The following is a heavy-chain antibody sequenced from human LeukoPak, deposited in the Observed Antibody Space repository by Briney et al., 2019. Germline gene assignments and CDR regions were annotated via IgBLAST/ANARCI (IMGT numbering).Heavy chain of an antibody. CDR3: ARDLLLWFGELHSYYYYGMDV. Sequence: SQTLSLTCAISGDSVSSNSAAWNWIRQSPSRGLEWLGRTYYRSKWYNDYAVSVKSRITINPDTSKNQFSLQLNSVTPEDTAVYYCARDLLLWFGELHSYYYYGMDVWGQGTTVTVSS. V-gene: IGHV6-1*01. CDR1: GDSVSSNSAA. D-gene: IGHD3-10*01. CDR2: TYYRSKWYN. J-gene: IGHJ6*02.